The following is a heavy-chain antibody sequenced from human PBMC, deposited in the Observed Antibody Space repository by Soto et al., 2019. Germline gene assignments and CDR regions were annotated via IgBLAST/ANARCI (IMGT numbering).Heavy chain of an antibody. CDR1: GYAFTNFG. V-gene: IGHV1-18*01. D-gene: IGHD3-16*01. Sequence: ASVKVSSKTSGYAFTNFGLSWVRQAPGQGLEWMGWISAYNGNTNYAQNFQGRVTMTTDTSTSTAYMELRSLRSDDTAVYYCAAGEVEGNYYYYGMDVWGQGTTVTVSS. CDR3: AAGEVEGNYYYYGMDV. J-gene: IGHJ6*02. CDR2: ISAYNGNT.